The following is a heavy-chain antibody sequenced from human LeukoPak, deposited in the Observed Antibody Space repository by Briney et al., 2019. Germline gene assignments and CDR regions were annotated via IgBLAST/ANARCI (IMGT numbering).Heavy chain of an antibody. V-gene: IGHV4-38-2*01. D-gene: IGHD3-16*02. Sequence: SETLSLTCAVSGYSISSDYYWGWIRHPPGKRLEWIGSIYHSGSTYYNPSLKSRVTISVDTSKNQFSLKLSSVTAADTAVYYCARVMITFGGVIVTYYYYGMDVWGKGTTVTVSS. CDR3: ARVMITFGGVIVTYYYYGMDV. J-gene: IGHJ6*04. CDR2: IYHSGST. CDR1: GYSISSDYY.